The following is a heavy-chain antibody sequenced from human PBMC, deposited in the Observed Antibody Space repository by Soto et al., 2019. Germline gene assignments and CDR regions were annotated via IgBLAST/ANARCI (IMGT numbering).Heavy chain of an antibody. Sequence: QVQLVESGGGVVQPGRSLRLSCAASGFTFSSYAMHWVRQAPGKGLEWVAVISYDGSNKYYADSVKGRFTISRDNSKNTLYLQMNSLRAADTAVYYCANGGQWLAPIDYWGQGTLVTVSS. J-gene: IGHJ4*02. CDR3: ANGGQWLAPIDY. CDR1: GFTFSSYA. V-gene: IGHV3-30-3*01. D-gene: IGHD6-19*01. CDR2: ISYDGSNK.